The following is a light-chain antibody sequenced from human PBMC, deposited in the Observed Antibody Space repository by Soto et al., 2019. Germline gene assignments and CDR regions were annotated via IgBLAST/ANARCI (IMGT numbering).Light chain of an antibody. CDR3: QQRSNWPPIT. V-gene: IGKV3-11*01. CDR1: QSVKTF. CDR2: DAS. Sequence: IVLTQSPAALSLSQGQRATLSCRASQSVKTFLVWYQHRPGQAPRVLIYDASHRASGIPARFSGSGSGTDFTLTISSLEPEDAALYYCQQRSNWPPITFGEGTRLDIK. J-gene: IGKJ5*01.